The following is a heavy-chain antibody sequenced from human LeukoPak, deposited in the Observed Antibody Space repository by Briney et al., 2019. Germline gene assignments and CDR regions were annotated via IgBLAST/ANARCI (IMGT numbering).Heavy chain of an antibody. V-gene: IGHV4-31*03. J-gene: IGHJ4*02. Sequence: SQTLSLTCTVSGGSISSGGFYWSWIRQHPGKGLEWLGYIYYSGTTYYNPSLKSRVTFSVVTSKNQFSLKLNPVTAADTALYYCARGTTDGYSYGRFDYWGQGTLVTVSS. CDR3: ARGTTDGYSYGRFDY. CDR1: GGSISSGGFY. CDR2: IYYSGTT. D-gene: IGHD5-18*01.